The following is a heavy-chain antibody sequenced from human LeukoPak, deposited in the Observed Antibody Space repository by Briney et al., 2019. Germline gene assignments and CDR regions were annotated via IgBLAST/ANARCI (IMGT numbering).Heavy chain of an antibody. V-gene: IGHV3-23*01. Sequence: GGSLRLSCAASGFTFSSYAMSWVRQAPGKGLEWVSAISGSGGSTYYADSVKGRFTISRDNAKNSLYLQMNSLRAEDMALYYCAKDVGGPLADAFDIWGQGTMVTVSS. D-gene: IGHD2-15*01. CDR2: ISGSGGST. J-gene: IGHJ3*02. CDR1: GFTFSSYA. CDR3: AKDVGGPLADAFDI.